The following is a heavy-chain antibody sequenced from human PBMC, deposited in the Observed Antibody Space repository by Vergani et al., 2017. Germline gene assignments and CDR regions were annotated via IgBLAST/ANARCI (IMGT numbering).Heavy chain of an antibody. CDR2: IYYSGST. J-gene: IGHJ5*02. CDR1: GGSVSSGSYY. V-gene: IGHV4-61*01. Sequence: QVQLQESGPGLVKPSETLSLTCTVSGGSVSSGSYYWSWIRQPPGKGLEWIGYIYYSGSTDYNPSLKSRVTISVDTSKNQFSLKLSSVTAADTAVYYCARVNRRMQQWLDWFDPWGQGTLVTVSS. CDR3: ARVNRRMQQWLDWFDP. D-gene: IGHD6-19*01.